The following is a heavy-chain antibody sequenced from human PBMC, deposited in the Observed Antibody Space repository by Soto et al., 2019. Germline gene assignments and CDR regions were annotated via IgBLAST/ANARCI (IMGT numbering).Heavy chain of an antibody. J-gene: IGHJ3*01. CDR3: AAAFDV. CDR2: ISSSASTI. V-gene: IGHV3-48*02. CDR1: GFTFSSYN. Sequence: GGSLRLSCAASGFTFSSYNMNWVRQAPGKGLEWVSYISSSASTIYYADFVKGRFTISRDNAKNSLFLQVNSLRDEDTAVYYCAAAFDVWGQGTMVTVSS.